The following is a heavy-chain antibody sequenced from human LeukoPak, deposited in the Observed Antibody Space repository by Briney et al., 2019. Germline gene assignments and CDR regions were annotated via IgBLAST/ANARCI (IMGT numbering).Heavy chain of an antibody. V-gene: IGHV3-64*04. CDR2: ISTTGGST. J-gene: IGHJ4*02. Sequence: GGSLRLSCSASGFTFSNYAMHWVRQSPGKGPEYVSAISTTGGSTYYADSVKGRFTISRDNSKNTLYLQMNSLRAEDTAVYSCAVPQWELLNWGQGTLVTVSS. CDR3: AVPQWELLN. CDR1: GFTFSNYA. D-gene: IGHD1-26*01.